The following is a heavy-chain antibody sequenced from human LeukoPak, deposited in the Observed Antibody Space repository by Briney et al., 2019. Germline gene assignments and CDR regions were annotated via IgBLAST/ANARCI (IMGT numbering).Heavy chain of an antibody. V-gene: IGHV3-30*02. Sequence: GGSLRLSCAASRFTFSNYAMSWVRQAPGKGLEWVAFIRYDGSNKYYADSVKGRFTISRDNSKNTLYLQMNSLRAEDTAVYYCASRVTYYYDSSGYYSLDYWGQGTLVTVSS. CDR3: ASRVTYYYDSSGYYSLDY. CDR2: IRYDGSNK. J-gene: IGHJ4*02. D-gene: IGHD3-22*01. CDR1: RFTFSNYA.